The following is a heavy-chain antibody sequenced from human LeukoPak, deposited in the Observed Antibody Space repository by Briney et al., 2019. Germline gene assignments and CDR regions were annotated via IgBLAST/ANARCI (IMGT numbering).Heavy chain of an antibody. CDR3: ARGPLRYLRVCHYDD. V-gene: IGHV3-21*01. CDR2: IHYDSSHI. J-gene: IGHJ4*02. CDR1: GFTFSNSA. D-gene: IGHD3-9*01. Sequence: GGSLRLSCAASGFTFSNSAMNWVRQVPGKGLEWVSSIHYDSSHIYYAASVRGRFTISRDNARNSAYLQMNSLRVEGTAVYYCARGPLRYLRVCHYDDWGQGTLVAVAS.